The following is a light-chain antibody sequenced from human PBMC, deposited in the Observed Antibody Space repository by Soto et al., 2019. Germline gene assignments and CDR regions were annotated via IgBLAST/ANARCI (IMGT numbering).Light chain of an antibody. Sequence: QSVLTQPPSASGTPGQRVTISCSGSSSNIGGNTVNWYQQLPGTAPKLLIHANNQRPSGVPDRFSGSKSGTSASLAISWLQSEEADYYCAAWDDSLNGYVFGTGTKLTVL. V-gene: IGLV1-44*01. J-gene: IGLJ1*01. CDR2: ANN. CDR1: SSNIGGNT. CDR3: AAWDDSLNGYV.